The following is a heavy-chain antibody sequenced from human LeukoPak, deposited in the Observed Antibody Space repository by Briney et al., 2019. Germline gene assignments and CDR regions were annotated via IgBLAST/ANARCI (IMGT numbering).Heavy chain of an antibody. CDR3: ARLYCSSTSCLTGRFDY. CDR2: ISSSSSYI. CDR1: GFTFSSYS. D-gene: IGHD2-2*01. V-gene: IGHV3-21*01. Sequence: GGSLRLSCAASGFTFSSYSMNWVRQAPGKGLEWVSSISSSSSYIYYADSVKGRFTISRDNAKNSLYLQMNSLRAEDTAGYYCARLYCSSTSCLTGRFDYWGQETLVTVSS. J-gene: IGHJ4*02.